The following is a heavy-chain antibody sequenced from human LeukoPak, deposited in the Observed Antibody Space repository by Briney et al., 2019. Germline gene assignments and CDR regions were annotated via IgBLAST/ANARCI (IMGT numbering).Heavy chain of an antibody. J-gene: IGHJ4*02. CDR1: GFTVSSNY. CDR2: IYSGGST. V-gene: IGHV3-53*01. D-gene: IGHD2-2*02. CDR3: AKDRNQYCSSTSCYNLYDY. Sequence: GGSLRLSCAASGFTVSSNYMSWVRQAPGKGLEWVSVIYSGGSTYYADSVKGRFTISRDNSKNTLYLQMNSLRAEDTAVYYCAKDRNQYCSSTSCYNLYDYWGQGTLVTVSS.